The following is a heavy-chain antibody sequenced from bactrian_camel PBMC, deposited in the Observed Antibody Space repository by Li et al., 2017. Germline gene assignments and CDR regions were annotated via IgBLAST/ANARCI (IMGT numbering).Heavy chain of an antibody. CDR1: GFTFSSYA. V-gene: IGHV3S7*01. CDR3: ATQDGGTWYVRHSY. Sequence: QLVESGGNLVQPGGSLRLSCVASGFTFSSYAMSWVRQAPGKGLEWVSSIYSDGTTTLYADSVKGRFTISRDNAKNTLYLQLNSPQTEDTAMYYCATQDGGTWYVRHSYWGPGTQVTVS. D-gene: IGHD6*01. J-gene: IGHJ4*01. CDR2: IYSDGTTT.